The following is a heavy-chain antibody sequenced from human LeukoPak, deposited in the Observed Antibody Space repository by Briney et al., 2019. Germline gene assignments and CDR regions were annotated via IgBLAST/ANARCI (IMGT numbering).Heavy chain of an antibody. J-gene: IGHJ4*02. CDR2: ISSSGSTI. CDR3: ARIPYCSGSSCYRDY. V-gene: IGHV3-11*01. CDR1: GFTFSDYY. D-gene: IGHD2-15*01. Sequence: GGSLRLSCAASGFTFSDYYMSWIRQAPGKGLEWVSYISSSGSTIYYADSVKGRFTISRDNAKNSLYLQMNSLRAEDTAVYYCARIPYCSGSSCYRDYWGQGTLVTVSS.